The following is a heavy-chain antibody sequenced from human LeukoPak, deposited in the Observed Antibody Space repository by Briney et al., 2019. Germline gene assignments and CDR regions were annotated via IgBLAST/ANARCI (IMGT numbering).Heavy chain of an antibody. Sequence: GGSLRLSCAASGFTFSTYWMTWVRQAPGKGLEWVGVIGGKAYGATTEYAASVKGRFTISRDDSKSIGYLQMNSLKTEDTGVYYCTRDLKAGNRGYWGQGTLVTVSS. CDR1: GFTFSTYW. CDR2: IGGKAYGATT. V-gene: IGHV3-49*04. J-gene: IGHJ4*02. CDR3: TRDLKAGNRGY. D-gene: IGHD6-19*01.